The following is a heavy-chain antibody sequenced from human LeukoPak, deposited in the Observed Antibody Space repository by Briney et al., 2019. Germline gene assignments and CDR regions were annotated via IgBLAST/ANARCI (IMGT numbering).Heavy chain of an antibody. V-gene: IGHV1-24*01. Sequence: ASVKVSCKVSGYTLTELSMHWVRQAPGKGLEWMGGFDPEDGETIYTQELQGRVTMTEDTATDTAYMDLSSLRSEDTAVYYCATPGDFWNGLDYGGQGTLVTVSS. CDR1: GYTLTELS. CDR2: FDPEDGET. D-gene: IGHD3-3*01. J-gene: IGHJ4*02. CDR3: ATPGDFWNGLDY.